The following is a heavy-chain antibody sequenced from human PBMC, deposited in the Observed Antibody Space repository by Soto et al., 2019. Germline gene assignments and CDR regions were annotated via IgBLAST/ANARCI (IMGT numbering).Heavy chain of an antibody. D-gene: IGHD1-1*01. CDR1: GGSIISYY. CDR2: IYYSGST. J-gene: IGHJ4*02. CDR3: ARVRLNWNEYYFDY. Sequence: SETLSLTCTVSGGSIISYYCIFIRHPPGKGLEWIVYIYYSGSTNYNPSLKSRVTISVDTFKNQFSLKLSSVTAADTAVYYCARVRLNWNEYYFDYWGQGTLVTVSS. V-gene: IGHV4-59*01.